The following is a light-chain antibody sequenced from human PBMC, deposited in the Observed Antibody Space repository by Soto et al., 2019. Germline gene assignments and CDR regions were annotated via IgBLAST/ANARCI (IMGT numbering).Light chain of an antibody. CDR3: HQYNSYSMGFT. CDR1: QSISSW. V-gene: IGKV1-5*01. Sequence: DIQMTQSPSTLSASVGDRVTITCRASQSISSWLAWYQQNPGKAPKLLSYDASSLESGVPSRFSGSGSGTEFTLAISSLQPDDFATYYCHQYNSYSMGFTFGPGTKVDIK. J-gene: IGKJ3*01. CDR2: DAS.